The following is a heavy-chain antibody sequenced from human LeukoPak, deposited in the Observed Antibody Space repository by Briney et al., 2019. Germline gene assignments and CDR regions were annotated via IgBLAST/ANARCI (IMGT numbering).Heavy chain of an antibody. D-gene: IGHD4-17*01. CDR3: ASYGLAYWYFDL. J-gene: IGHJ2*01. V-gene: IGHV4-59*01. CDR2: IYYSGST. Sequence: PSETLSLTCTVSGGSISSYYWSWIRQPPGKGLEWIGYIYYSGSTNYNPSLKSRVTISVDTSKNQFSLKLSSVTAADTAVYYCASYGLAYWYFDLWGRGTLVTVSS. CDR1: GGSISSYY.